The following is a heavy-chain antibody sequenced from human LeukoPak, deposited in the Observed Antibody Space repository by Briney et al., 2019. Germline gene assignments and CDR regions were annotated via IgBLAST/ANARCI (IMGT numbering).Heavy chain of an antibody. Sequence: GASVKVSCTASGYTFTRYGISWVRQAPGQGLEWMGWISAYNGNTNYAQKLQGRVTMTTDTSTTTAYMELRSRRSDDTAVYYCARLCSTTSCYGRFGMDVWGKGTTVTVSS. CDR3: ARLCSTTSCYGRFGMDV. D-gene: IGHD2-2*01. CDR2: ISAYNGNT. V-gene: IGHV1-18*04. CDR1: GYTFTRYG. J-gene: IGHJ6*04.